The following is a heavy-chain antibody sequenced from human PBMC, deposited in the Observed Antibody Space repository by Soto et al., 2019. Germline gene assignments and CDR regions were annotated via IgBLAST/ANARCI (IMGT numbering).Heavy chain of an antibody. V-gene: IGHV3-30-3*01. CDR2: ISYDGSNK. CDR3: ARPFRAYYDFWSGYSESYCYYYGMDV. J-gene: IGHJ6*02. Sequence: GGSLRLSCAASGFTFSSYAMHWVRQAPGKGLEWVAVISYDGSNKYYADSVKGRFTISRDNSKNTLYLQMNSLRAEDTAVYYFARPFRAYYDFWSGYSESYCYYYGMDVWGQGTTVTVSS. CDR1: GFTFSSYA. D-gene: IGHD3-3*01.